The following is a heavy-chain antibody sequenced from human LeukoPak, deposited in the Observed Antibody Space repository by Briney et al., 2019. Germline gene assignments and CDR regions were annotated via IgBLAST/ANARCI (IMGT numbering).Heavy chain of an antibody. Sequence: PGRSLRLSCAASGFTFSSYAMHWVRQAPGKGLEWVSAISGSGGSTYYADSVKGQFTISRDNSKNTLYLQMNSLRAEDTAVYYCAKRDCSSTSCYYYYYYMDVWGKGTTVTVSS. V-gene: IGHV3-23*01. CDR1: GFTFSSYA. CDR2: ISGSGGST. J-gene: IGHJ6*03. D-gene: IGHD2-2*01. CDR3: AKRDCSSTSCYYYYYYMDV.